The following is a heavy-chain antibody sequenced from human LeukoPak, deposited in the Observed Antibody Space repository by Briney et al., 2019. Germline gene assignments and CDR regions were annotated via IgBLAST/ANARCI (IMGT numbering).Heavy chain of an antibody. J-gene: IGHJ4*02. CDR1: GFTFSSYA. D-gene: IGHD1-26*01. CDR2: ISDSGANT. Sequence: GGSLRLSCAASGFTFSSYAMAWVRQAPGKGLEWVSAISDSGANTYYADSVKGRFTVSRDNSKNTLYLQMNSLRAEDTAVYYCAKESGSFDYWGQGTLVTVSS. V-gene: IGHV3-23*01. CDR3: AKESGSFDY.